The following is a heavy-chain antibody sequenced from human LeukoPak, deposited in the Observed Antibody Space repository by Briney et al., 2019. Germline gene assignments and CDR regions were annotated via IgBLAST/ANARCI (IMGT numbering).Heavy chain of an antibody. D-gene: IGHD1-14*01. CDR1: GYNFTIYG. CDR3: ARDGPGGHYYYYYYMDV. V-gene: IGHV1-46*01. J-gene: IGHJ6*03. CDR2: INPSGGST. Sequence: GASVKVSCRASGYNFTIYGISWVRQAPGQGLEWMGIINPSGGSTSYAQKFQGRVTMTRDTSTSTVYMELRSLRSDDTAVYYCARDGPGGHYYYYYYMDVWGKGTTVTVSS.